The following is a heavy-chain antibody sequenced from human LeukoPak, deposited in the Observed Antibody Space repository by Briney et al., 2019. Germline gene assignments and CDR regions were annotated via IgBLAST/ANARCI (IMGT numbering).Heavy chain of an antibody. V-gene: IGHV3-53*01. J-gene: IGHJ2*01. D-gene: IGHD1-26*01. CDR2: IYSGGST. Sequence: PGGSLRLSCAASGFTVSNNYMNWVRQAPGTGLEWVSVIYSGGSTDYADSVKGRFTISRDNSKNTLYLQMNNLRAEDTAVYYCARDGGYGSYVSPSNWYFDLWGRGTLVTVSS. CDR3: ARDGGYGSYVSPSNWYFDL. CDR1: GFTVSNNY.